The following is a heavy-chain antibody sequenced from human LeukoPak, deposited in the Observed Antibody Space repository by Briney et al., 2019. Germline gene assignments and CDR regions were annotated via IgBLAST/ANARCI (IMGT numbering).Heavy chain of an antibody. CDR2: MNPNSGNT. V-gene: IGHV1-8*01. J-gene: IGHJ6*02. CDR1: AYTFIAYD. CDR3: AREIRPLRVVGPTRGGIDV. Sequence: ASVKVSCKASAYTFIAYDINWVRQAPGQGLEWMGWMNPNSGNTGYAQKFQGRVTMTRNSSINTAYMELSSLRFDDTAVYYCAREIRPLRVVGPTRGGIDVWGQGTTVTVSS. D-gene: IGHD1-26*01.